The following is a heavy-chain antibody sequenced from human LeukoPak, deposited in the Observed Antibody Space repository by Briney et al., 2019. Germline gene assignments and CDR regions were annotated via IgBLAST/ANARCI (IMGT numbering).Heavy chain of an antibody. CDR2: IYYSGNT. J-gene: IGHJ4*02. V-gene: IGHV4-39*01. D-gene: IGHD3-3*01. CDR3: ARHVFLSGYCPDY. Sequence: SETLSLTCTVSGGSISGSIYYWGWIRQPPGKGLEWIGNIYYSGNTYYTPSLKSRVTISVDTSKNQFSLKLSSMTAADTAVYYCARHVFLSGYCPDYWGQGTLVTVSS. CDR1: GGSISGSIYY.